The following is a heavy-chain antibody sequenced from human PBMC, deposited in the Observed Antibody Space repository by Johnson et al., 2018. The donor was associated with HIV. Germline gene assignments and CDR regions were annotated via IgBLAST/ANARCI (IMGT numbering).Heavy chain of an antibody. V-gene: IGHV3-30-3*01. J-gene: IGHJ3*01. D-gene: IGHD1-26*01. CDR1: EFTFSSYA. Sequence: QVQLVESGGGVVQPGRSLRLSCAASEFTFSSYAMHWVRQAPGKGLAWVAVISYDGSNKYYADSVKGRFTISRDNSKNTLYLQMNSLRAEDTAVYYCTRGSFTDDSFDVWGLGTMVTVSS. CDR3: TRGSFTDDSFDV. CDR2: ISYDGSNK.